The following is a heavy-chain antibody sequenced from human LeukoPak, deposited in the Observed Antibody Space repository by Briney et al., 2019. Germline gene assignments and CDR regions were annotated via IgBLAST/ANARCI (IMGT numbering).Heavy chain of an antibody. CDR3: ARSRSGFDY. CDR1: GFTFSSYW. CDR2: IKQDGSEK. Sequence: GGSLRLCCAASGFTFSSYWMTCVRQAPGKGLEWVANIKQDGSEKYYVDSVKGRFTISRDNAKNSLYLQMNSLRAEDTAVYYCARSRSGFDYWGQGTLVTVSS. J-gene: IGHJ4*02. V-gene: IGHV3-7*01.